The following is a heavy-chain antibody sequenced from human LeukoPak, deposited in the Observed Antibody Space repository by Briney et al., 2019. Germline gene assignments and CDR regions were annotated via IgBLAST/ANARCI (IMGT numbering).Heavy chain of an antibody. Sequence: GGSLRPSCAPPGFTFSTYAISWVRQAQGKGLGWVSSISSGTNYIFEADSVKGRFTVTKDTALNSLSLQMNSLRADDTAVYYCARSAGGNYFDYWDQGTLVTVSS. CDR1: GFTFSTYA. CDR2: ISSGTNYI. D-gene: IGHD2-8*02. CDR3: ARSAGGNYFDY. V-gene: IGHV3-21*01. J-gene: IGHJ4*02.